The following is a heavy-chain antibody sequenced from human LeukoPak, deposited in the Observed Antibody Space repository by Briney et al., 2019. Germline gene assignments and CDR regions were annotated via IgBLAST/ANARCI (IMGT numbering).Heavy chain of an antibody. CDR2: IKSKTDGGTT. J-gene: IGHJ4*02. V-gene: IGHV3-15*01. Sequence: GGSLRLSCAASGFTFSNAWMSWVRQAPGMGLEWVRRIKSKTDGGTTDYAAPVKGSFTISRDDSKNTLYLQMNSLKTEDTAVYYCTTDSSYRITTVRGVIIKMKDLDYWGQGTLVTVSS. D-gene: IGHD3-10*01. CDR1: GFTFSNAW. CDR3: TTDSSYRITTVRGVIIKMKDLDY.